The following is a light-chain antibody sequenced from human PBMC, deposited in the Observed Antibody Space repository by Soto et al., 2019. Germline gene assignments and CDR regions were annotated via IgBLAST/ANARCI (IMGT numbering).Light chain of an antibody. CDR2: EVS. CDR1: SSDVGGYNY. Sequence: QSALTQPASVSGSPGQSFTISCTGTSSDVGGYNYVSWYQQQSGKAPKLMIHEVSNRPSGVSSRFSGSKSGNTASLTISGLQAEDEADYYCSSYTSSRAYVFGIGTKLTVL. CDR3: SSYTSSRAYV. V-gene: IGLV2-14*01. J-gene: IGLJ1*01.